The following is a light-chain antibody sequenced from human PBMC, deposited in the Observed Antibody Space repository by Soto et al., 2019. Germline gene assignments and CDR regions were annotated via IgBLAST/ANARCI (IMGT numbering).Light chain of an antibody. Sequence: EIVMTQSPATLSVSPGERATLSCRASQSVSSNLAWYQQKPGQAPRLLIYGASNRATGIPDRFRGSGSETDFTLTMSGVEPEDSATYFCQKYDTSPYTFGQGTRLEIK. CDR3: QKYDTSPYT. J-gene: IGKJ5*01. V-gene: IGKV3-20*01. CDR1: QSVSSN. CDR2: GAS.